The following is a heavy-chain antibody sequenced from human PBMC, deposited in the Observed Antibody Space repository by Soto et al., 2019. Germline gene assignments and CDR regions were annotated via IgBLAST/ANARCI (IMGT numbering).Heavy chain of an antibody. Sequence: SETLSLTCSVSGDYLRSRGYYWTWIRQPPGKGLEWIGYIYYTGSAYYNPSLESRLTISVDTSTNQFSLKLSSVTAADTATYYGQRLPTQQQTIFDSWGQGTLVSVSS. CDR3: QRLPTQQQTIFDS. V-gene: IGHV4-31*03. CDR1: GDYLRSRGYY. D-gene: IGHD2-2*01. CDR2: IYYTGSA. J-gene: IGHJ4*02.